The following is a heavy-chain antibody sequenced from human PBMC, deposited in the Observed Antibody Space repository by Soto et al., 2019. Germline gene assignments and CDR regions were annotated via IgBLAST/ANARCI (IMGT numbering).Heavy chain of an antibody. D-gene: IGHD1-26*01. J-gene: IGHJ6*02. Sequence: GASVTLSCQASGGTFSSYAISWVRQAPGQGLEWMGGIIPIFGTANYAQKFQGRVTITADESTSTAYMELSSLRSEDTAVYYCARDEGVGAIPPHSTLDYGMDVWGQGTTVTVSS. CDR1: GGTFSSYA. CDR3: ARDEGVGAIPPHSTLDYGMDV. V-gene: IGHV1-69*13. CDR2: IIPIFGTA.